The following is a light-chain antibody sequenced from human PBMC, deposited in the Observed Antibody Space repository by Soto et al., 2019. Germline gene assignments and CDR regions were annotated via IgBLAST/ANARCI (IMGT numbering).Light chain of an antibody. V-gene: IGKV1-39*01. J-gene: IGKJ1*01. CDR3: QQSYRAPWT. Sequence: DIQMTQSPSSLSASGGDRITITWRGRQNISTYLNWYQCKPGKAPKVVIYASSSLASGVPSRFRGSGSGTEFTLTISSLQAEDFATYYCQQSYRAPWTFGQGTKVDVK. CDR2: ASS. CDR1: QNISTY.